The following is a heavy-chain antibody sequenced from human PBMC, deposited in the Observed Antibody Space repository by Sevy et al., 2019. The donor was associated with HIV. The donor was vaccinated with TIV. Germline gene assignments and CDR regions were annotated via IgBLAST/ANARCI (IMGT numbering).Heavy chain of an antibody. CDR1: GFTFSSYS. D-gene: IGHD3-3*01. V-gene: IGHV3-48*02. Sequence: GGSLRLSCAASGFTFSSYSMNWVRQAPGKGLEWVSYISSSSSTIYYADSVKGGFTISRDNAKNSLYLQMNSLGDEDTAGYYWARDNDGVFGVVICHIGAFDIWGQGTMVTVSS. CDR3: ARDNDGVFGVVICHIGAFDI. J-gene: IGHJ3*02. CDR2: ISSSSSTI.